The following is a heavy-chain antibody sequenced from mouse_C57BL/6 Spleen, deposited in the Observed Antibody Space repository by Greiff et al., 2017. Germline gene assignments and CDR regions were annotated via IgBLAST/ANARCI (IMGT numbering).Heavy chain of an antibody. J-gene: IGHJ3*01. D-gene: IGHD2-1*01. CDR1: GYTFTDYY. V-gene: IGHV1-19*01. Sequence: VQLKQSGPVLVKPGASVKMSCKASGYTFTDYYMNWVKQSHGKSLEWIGVINPYNGGTSYNQQFKGKVTLTVDKSSSTDYLKLNSLTSEDTAVYYCAREENYFFAYWGQGTLVTVSA. CDR3: AREENYFFAY. CDR2: INPYNGGT.